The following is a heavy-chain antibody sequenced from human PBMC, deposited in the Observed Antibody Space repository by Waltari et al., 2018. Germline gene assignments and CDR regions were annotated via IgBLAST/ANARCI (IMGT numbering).Heavy chain of an antibody. D-gene: IGHD4-4*01. J-gene: IGHJ4*02. CDR2: ISGSGGST. V-gene: IGHV3-23*04. CDR1: GFTFSSYA. CDR3: AKDEFDSNYPYFDY. Sequence: EVQLVESGGGLVQPGGSLRLSCAASGFTFSSYALSVVCQAPGKGREWVSAISGSGGSTYYADSVKGRFTISRDNSKNTLYLQMNSLRAEDTAVYYCAKDEFDSNYPYFDYWGQGTLVTVSS.